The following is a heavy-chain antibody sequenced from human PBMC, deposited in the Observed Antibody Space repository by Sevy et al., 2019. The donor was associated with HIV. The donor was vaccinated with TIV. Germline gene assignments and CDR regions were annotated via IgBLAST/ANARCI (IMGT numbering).Heavy chain of an antibody. CDR1: GISFTTSG. CDR2: ISYHGRDK. CDR3: AKDFTGYNGMDV. Sequence: GGSLRLSCVVSGISFTTSGMHWVRQAPGKRLEWVAVISYHGRDKFYAESVKGRSTISRDNSKNMLYLQMNSLRAEDTAVYYCAKDFTGYNGMDVWGQGTKVTVSS. J-gene: IGHJ6*02. V-gene: IGHV3-30*18. D-gene: IGHD3-9*01.